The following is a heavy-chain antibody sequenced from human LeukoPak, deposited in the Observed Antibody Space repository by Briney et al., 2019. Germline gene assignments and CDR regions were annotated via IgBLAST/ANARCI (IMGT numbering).Heavy chain of an antibody. V-gene: IGHV1-69*13. CDR3: AGRYSYGYIPSNAFDI. CDR2: IIPIFGTA. Sequence: GASVKVSCKASGGTFSSYAISWVRQAPGQGLEWMGGIIPIFGTANYAQKFQGRVTITADESTSTAYMELSSLRSEDTAVYYCAGRYSYGYIPSNAFDIWGQGTMVTVSS. D-gene: IGHD5-18*01. J-gene: IGHJ3*02. CDR1: GGTFSSYA.